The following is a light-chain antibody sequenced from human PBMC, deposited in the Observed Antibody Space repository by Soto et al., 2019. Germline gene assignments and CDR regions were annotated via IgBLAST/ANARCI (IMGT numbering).Light chain of an antibody. Sequence: EIVLTQPPATLSLSPGERATLSCRASQNVSSYLAWYQQKPGQAPRLLIYDASNRAIGIPARFSGSGSGTDFTLTISSLQPEDFAVYFCQQRSNWPRLTFGGGTKVEI. CDR3: QQRSNWPRLT. V-gene: IGKV3-11*01. CDR2: DAS. CDR1: QNVSSY. J-gene: IGKJ4*01.